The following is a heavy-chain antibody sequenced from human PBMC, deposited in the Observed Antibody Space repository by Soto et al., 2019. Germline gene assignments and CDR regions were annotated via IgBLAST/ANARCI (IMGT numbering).Heavy chain of an antibody. J-gene: IGHJ1*01. CDR1: GGSISSGGYY. D-gene: IGHD3-10*01. V-gene: IGHV4-31*03. CDR2: IHHSGST. Sequence: QVQLQESGPGLVKASQTLSLTCNVSGGSISSGGYYWTWIRQHPGKGLEWIGNIHHSGSTFYNPSLXRXIAISVDTSKNQFSLKLSSVTAAATAVYFCVRGVLSWGQGTLVTVSS. CDR3: VRGVLS.